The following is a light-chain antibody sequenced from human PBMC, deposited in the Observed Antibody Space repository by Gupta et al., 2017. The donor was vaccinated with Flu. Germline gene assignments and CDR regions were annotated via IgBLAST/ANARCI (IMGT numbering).Light chain of an antibody. J-gene: IGLJ3*02. V-gene: IGLV2-23*01. CDR3: CSYAGTTMS. Sequence: SALPQPASVSGSPGPSITISCTGTTGDIGSYNLVSWYQQHPAKAPNLVIYEGNKRPAVGSHRFSGSRSGNTAALTISGLQAEDEDDYHCCSYAGTTMSFGGGTTLTVL. CDR1: TGDIGSYNL. CDR2: EGN.